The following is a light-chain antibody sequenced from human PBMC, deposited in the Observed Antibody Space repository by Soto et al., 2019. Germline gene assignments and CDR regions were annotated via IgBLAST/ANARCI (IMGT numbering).Light chain of an antibody. CDR2: DAS. CDR1: QSITTW. V-gene: IGKV1-5*01. J-gene: IGKJ4*01. CDR3: QQYDNYPLT. Sequence: DIQMTQSPSTLSTSVGDRVVITCRASQSITTWLAWYQQKPGKAPKLLIYDASSLESGVPSRFSGSGSGTEFTLTISNLQPDDFATYYCQQYDNYPLTFGGGTKVDIK.